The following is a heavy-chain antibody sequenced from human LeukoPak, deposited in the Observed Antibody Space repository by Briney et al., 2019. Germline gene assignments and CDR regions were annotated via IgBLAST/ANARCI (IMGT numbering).Heavy chain of an antibody. CDR3: AKGDYGDYYFDY. J-gene: IGHJ4*02. V-gene: IGHV3-30*18. Sequence: GGSLRLSCAASGLTFSNYAMSWVRQAPGKGLEWVAVISYDGSNKYYADSVKGRFTISRDNSKNTLYLQMNSLRAEDTAVYYCAKGDYGDYYFDYWGQGTLVTVSS. CDR2: ISYDGSNK. CDR1: GLTFSNYA. D-gene: IGHD4-17*01.